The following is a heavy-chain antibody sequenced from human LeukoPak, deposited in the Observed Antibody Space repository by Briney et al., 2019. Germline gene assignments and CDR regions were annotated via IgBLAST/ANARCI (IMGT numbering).Heavy chain of an antibody. Sequence: GGPLRLSCAASGFTFSSYSMIWVRQAPGKGLEWVSSISSSSSYIYYADSVKGRFTISRDNAKHSLYLQMNSLRAEDTAVYFCARNRGWQQFDYWGQGTLVTVSS. D-gene: IGHD5-24*01. V-gene: IGHV3-21*01. CDR3: ARNRGWQQFDY. CDR1: GFTFSSYS. J-gene: IGHJ4*02. CDR2: ISSSSSYI.